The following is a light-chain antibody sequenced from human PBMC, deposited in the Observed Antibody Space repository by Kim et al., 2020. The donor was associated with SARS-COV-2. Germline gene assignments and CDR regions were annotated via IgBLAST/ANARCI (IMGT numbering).Light chain of an antibody. CDR3: QSSDSSDTFWV. V-gene: IGLV3-25*03. CDR2: EDT. J-gene: IGLJ3*02. CDR1: ALPNQY. Sequence: SYELTQPPSVSVSPGQTARITCSGDALPNQYAYWFQQKPGQAPVLVIYEDTERPSGIPERFSGSTSGTTVTLTMSGVQAEDEADYYCQSSDSSDTFWVFGGGTQLTVL.